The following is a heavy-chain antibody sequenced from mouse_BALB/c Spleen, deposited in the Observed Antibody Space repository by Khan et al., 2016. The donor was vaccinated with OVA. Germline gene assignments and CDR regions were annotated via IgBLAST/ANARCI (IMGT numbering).Heavy chain of an antibody. CDR1: GFTFSSYS. D-gene: IGHD1-3*01. CDR2: ISSGGDYT. V-gene: IGHV5-6*01. Sequence: VQLKESGGDLVKPGGSLKLSCAASGFTFSSYSMSWVRQTPDKRLEWVATISSGGDYTYYPDNVKGRFTISRDNARNTLYLQMSSLKSEDTATSYYAGNLSGSFAYWGQGTLVTVSA. CDR3: AGNLSGSFAY. J-gene: IGHJ3*01.